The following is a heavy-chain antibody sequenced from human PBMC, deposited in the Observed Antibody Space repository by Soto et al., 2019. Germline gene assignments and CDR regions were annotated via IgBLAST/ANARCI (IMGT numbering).Heavy chain of an antibody. D-gene: IGHD3-10*01. CDR3: ARDVGKNY. Sequence: QVRLHESGPGLVRPSETLSLTCSVSGASVSSYYWSWFRQPVGKGLEWIGRSHSSGNVNYNPSLESRVTMSLDTSRNQFSLRLSALTAADTALYLCARDVGKNYWGQGTRVAVSS. V-gene: IGHV4-4*07. J-gene: IGHJ4*02. CDR2: SHSSGNV. CDR1: GASVSSYY.